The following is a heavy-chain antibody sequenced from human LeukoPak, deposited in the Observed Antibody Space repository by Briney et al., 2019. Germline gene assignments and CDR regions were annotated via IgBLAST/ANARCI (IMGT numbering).Heavy chain of an antibody. Sequence: GESLKISCKGSGYSFTSYWIGWVRQMPGKGLEWMGIIYPGDTDTRYSPSFQGQVTISADKSISTAYLQWSSLKASDTAMYYCARLTFSPSDYYDSSGYYGAYAFDIWGQGTMVTVSS. J-gene: IGHJ3*02. CDR2: IYPGDTDT. CDR1: GYSFTSYW. D-gene: IGHD3-22*01. V-gene: IGHV5-51*01. CDR3: ARLTFSPSDYYDSSGYYGAYAFDI.